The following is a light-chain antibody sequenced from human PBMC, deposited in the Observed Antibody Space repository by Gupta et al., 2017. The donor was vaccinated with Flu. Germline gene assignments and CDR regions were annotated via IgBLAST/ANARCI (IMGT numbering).Light chain of an antibody. V-gene: IGKV1-39*01. CDR3: QQTDSTPWT. CDR1: QHIANY. J-gene: IGKJ1*01. CDR2: GAS. Sequence: PPPLSASLGDRITITCRASQHIANYLNWYQQRPGEAPRLLVFGASNLQTGVPPRFSGTGSGRDFTLTINTLQPEDFATYSCQQTDSTPWTFGPGTRVDFK.